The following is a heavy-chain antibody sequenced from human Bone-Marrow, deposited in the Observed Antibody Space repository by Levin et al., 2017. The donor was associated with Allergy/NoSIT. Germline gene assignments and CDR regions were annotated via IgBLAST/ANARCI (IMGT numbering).Heavy chain of an antibody. J-gene: IGHJ4*02. CDR2: IRTRTYGGAP. Sequence: SCTTSGFTLGNYAMAWVRQAPGKGLEWVSFIRTRTYGGAPEYAASVEGRFTFSRDDFTSSAYLQMNSLKIEDTAVYYCTREREDGASDYWGQGTLVTVSS. CDR1: GFTLGNYA. CDR3: TREREDGASDY. V-gene: IGHV3-49*04. D-gene: IGHD1-26*01.